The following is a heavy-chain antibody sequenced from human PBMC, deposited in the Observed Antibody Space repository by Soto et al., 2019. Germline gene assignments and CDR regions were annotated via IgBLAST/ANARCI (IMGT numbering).Heavy chain of an antibody. J-gene: IGHJ6*02. D-gene: IGHD1-26*01. CDR2: INHSGST. Sequence: SETLSLTCAVYGGSFSGYYWSWIRQPPGKGLEWIGEINHSGSTNYNPSLKSRVTISVDTSKNQFSLKLSSVTAADTAVYYCARGQLRRYYYYGMDVWGQGTTVTV. CDR3: ARGQLRRYYYYGMDV. V-gene: IGHV4-34*01. CDR1: GGSFSGYY.